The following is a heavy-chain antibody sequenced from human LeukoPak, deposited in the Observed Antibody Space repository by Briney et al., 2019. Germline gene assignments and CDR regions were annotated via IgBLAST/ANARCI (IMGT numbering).Heavy chain of an antibody. V-gene: IGHV4-61*02. D-gene: IGHD3-3*01. J-gene: IGHJ3*02. CDR2: IYTSGST. CDR1: GGSISSGSYY. Sequence: SQTLSLTCTVSGGSISSGSYYWSWIRQPAGKGLEWIGRIYTSGSTNYNPSLKSRVTISVDTSKNQFSLKLSSVTAADTAVYYCARDGISTIFGVVITTGAFDIWGQGTMVTVSS. CDR3: ARDGISTIFGVVITTGAFDI.